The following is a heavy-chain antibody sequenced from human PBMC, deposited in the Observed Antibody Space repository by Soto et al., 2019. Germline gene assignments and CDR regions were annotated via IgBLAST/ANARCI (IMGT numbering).Heavy chain of an antibody. J-gene: IGHJ5*02. Sequence: EVQLVESGGTLVQPGGSLRLSCAASGFTFNTYWMHWVLQAPGKGLVWVSRINSDGTKTTYADSVKGRFTISKDNAKNTVYLQMNSQRDDDTPMYYCATVATKSDNCRDPWGQGTLVTVSS. V-gene: IGHV3-74*01. CDR1: GFTFNTYW. CDR3: ATVATKSDNCRDP. D-gene: IGHD5-12*01. CDR2: INSDGTKT.